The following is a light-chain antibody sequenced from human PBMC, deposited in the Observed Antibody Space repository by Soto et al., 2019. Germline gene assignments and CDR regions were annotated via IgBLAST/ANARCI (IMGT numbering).Light chain of an antibody. J-gene: IGLJ1*01. CDR3: CSYAGGSNV. CDR1: SRDGGSYKF. CDR2: AGS. V-gene: IGLV2-23*03. Sequence: QSALTQPASVSGSPGQSVSISCTGTSRDGGSYKFVSWYQQYPGKAPKLMISAGSKRPSGVSDRFSGSKSGNTASLTISGLQAEDEADYFSCSYAGGSNVFGAGTKVNVL.